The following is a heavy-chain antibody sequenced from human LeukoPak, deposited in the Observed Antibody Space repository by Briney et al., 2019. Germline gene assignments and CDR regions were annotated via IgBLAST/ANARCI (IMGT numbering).Heavy chain of an antibody. J-gene: IGHJ6*03. Sequence: PGGSLRLSCAASGFTFSSYAMHWVRQAPGKGLEYVSAISSNGGSTYYANSVKGRFTMSRDNSKNTLYLQMGSLRAEDMAVYYCARDRAAVAGTYYMDVWRKGTTVTVSS. CDR1: GFTFSSYA. V-gene: IGHV3-64*01. CDR2: ISSNGGST. D-gene: IGHD6-19*01. CDR3: ARDRAAVAGTYYMDV.